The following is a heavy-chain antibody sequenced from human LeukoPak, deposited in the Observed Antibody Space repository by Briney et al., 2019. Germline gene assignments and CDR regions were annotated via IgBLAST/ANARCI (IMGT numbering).Heavy chain of an antibody. J-gene: IGHJ4*02. V-gene: IGHV3-23*01. CDR3: TRRATTVTTKDY. CDR1: GFTLSSYA. CDR2: ISGSGGST. D-gene: IGHD4-17*01. Sequence: PGGSLRLSCAASGFTLSSYAMSWVRQAPGKGLEWVSAISGSGGSTYYADSVKGRFTISRDNSKNTLYLQMNSLKTEDTAVYYCTRRATTVTTKDYWGQGTLVTVSS.